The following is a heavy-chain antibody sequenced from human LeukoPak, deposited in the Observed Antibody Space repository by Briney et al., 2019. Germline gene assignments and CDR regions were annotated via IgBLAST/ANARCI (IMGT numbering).Heavy chain of an antibody. CDR3: ARIRDFGASYHYFYMDV. Sequence: GGSLRLSCAASGFTFSSCGMNWVRQAPGKGLEWVSGISSDSSYIYYADSVRGRFTISRDNAKNSLYLQMNSLRAEDTAVYYCARIRDFGASYHYFYMDVWGKGTTVTVSS. D-gene: IGHD4-17*01. CDR2: ISSDSSYI. J-gene: IGHJ6*03. CDR1: GFTFSSCG. V-gene: IGHV3-21*01.